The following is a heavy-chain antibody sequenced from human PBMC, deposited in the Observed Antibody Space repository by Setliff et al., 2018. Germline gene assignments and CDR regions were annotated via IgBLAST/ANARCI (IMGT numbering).Heavy chain of an antibody. CDR3: ARQVNTWSFFDY. Sequence: SETLSLTCTVSGGSISSSSYYWGWIRQPPGKGLEWIGSIYHSESAYYNPSLKSRVTISVDTSKNQLSLKLTSVTAADTAVYYCARQVNTWSFFDYWGQGTLVTVSS. CDR2: IYHSESA. CDR1: GGSISSSSYY. D-gene: IGHD2-8*02. J-gene: IGHJ4*02. V-gene: IGHV4-39*01.